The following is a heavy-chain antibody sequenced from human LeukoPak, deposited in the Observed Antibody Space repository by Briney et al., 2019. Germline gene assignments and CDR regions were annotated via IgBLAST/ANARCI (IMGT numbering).Heavy chain of an antibody. J-gene: IGHJ4*02. D-gene: IGHD1-26*01. Sequence: HSGGSLRLSCAASGFPFNVQTMSWVRQAPGKGLDWVASMRQDGSEIYYVDSVKGRFTISRDNPKNSLYLQMNSLRAEDTAVYYCARGGATRGRFENWGQGTLVTVSS. V-gene: IGHV3-7*01. CDR1: GFPFNVQT. CDR3: ARGGATRGRFEN. CDR2: MRQDGSEI.